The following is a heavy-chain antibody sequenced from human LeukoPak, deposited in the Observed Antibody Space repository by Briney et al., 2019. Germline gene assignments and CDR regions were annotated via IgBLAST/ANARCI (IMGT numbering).Heavy chain of an antibody. CDR2: FDPADREP. CDR3: ATEVVGYGDVHYFDS. D-gene: IGHD4-17*01. CDR1: GYTLTEVS. J-gene: IGHJ4*02. V-gene: IGHV1-24*01. Sequence: ASVKVSCKISGYTLTEVSMHWVRQAPGKGLEWMGGFDPADREPIYAQKFQGRVTMSEDTSTDTAYMDLSSLRSEDTAVYYCATEVVGYGDVHYFDSWGQGTLVTVSS.